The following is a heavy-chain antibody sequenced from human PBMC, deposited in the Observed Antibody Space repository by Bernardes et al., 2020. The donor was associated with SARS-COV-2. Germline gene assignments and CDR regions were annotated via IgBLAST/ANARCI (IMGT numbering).Heavy chain of an antibody. CDR1: GGSISSYY. J-gene: IGHJ4*02. D-gene: IGHD1-26*01. CDR2: IFYSGGT. Sequence: SETLSLTCTVSGGSISSYYWSWIRQPPGRGLEWVGHIFYSGGTHYNPSLKSRVTISIDTSRTQFSLSLRSVTAADTALYYCARMKSGSYGVYFDYWGQGTLVTVSS. V-gene: IGHV4-59*01. CDR3: ARMKSGSYGVYFDY.